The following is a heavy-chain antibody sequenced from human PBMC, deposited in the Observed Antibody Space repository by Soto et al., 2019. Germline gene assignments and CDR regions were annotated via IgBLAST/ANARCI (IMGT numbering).Heavy chain of an antibody. D-gene: IGHD2-2*01. CDR1: GFSFSTYG. V-gene: IGHV3-33*01. CDR2: IWDDGTNK. Sequence: QVQLVESGGGVVQPGRSLRHSCAASGFSFSTYGMHWVRQAPGKGLEWVAVIWDDGTNKYYADSVKGRFTISRDNSKNTLYLQMNSLRAEDTAVYYCVRDLREDGCSSSSCFYFDYWGQGTLVTVSS. CDR3: VRDLREDGCSSSSCFYFDY. J-gene: IGHJ4*02.